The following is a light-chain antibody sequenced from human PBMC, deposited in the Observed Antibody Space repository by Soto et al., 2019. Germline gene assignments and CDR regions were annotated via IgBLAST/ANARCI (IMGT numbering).Light chain of an antibody. CDR1: QDISNY. V-gene: IGKV1-33*01. Sequence: DIQMTQSPSSLSASVGDRVTITCQASQDISNYLNWYQQKPGKAPKLLIYDASNLETGVPSRFSGSGSGTDFTFTSSSLQPEDIATYYCQQYDNPPYPFGQGAKLEIK. CDR3: QQYDNPPYP. J-gene: IGKJ2*01. CDR2: DAS.